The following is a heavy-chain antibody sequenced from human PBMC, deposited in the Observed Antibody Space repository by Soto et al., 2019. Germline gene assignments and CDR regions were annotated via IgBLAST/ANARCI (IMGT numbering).Heavy chain of an antibody. D-gene: IGHD6-19*01. CDR3: ARDLIAVAGAFDY. J-gene: IGHJ4*02. CDR2: ISSSGSTI. CDR1: GFTFSDYY. Sequence: PGGSLRLSCAASGFTFSDYYMGWIRQAPGKGLEWVSYISSSGSTIYYADSVKGRFTISRDNAKNSLYLQMNSLRAEDTAVYYCARDLIAVAGAFDYWGQGTLVTVSS. V-gene: IGHV3-11*01.